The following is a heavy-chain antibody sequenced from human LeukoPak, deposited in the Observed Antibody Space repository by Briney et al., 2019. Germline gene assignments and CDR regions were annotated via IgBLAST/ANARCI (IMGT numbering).Heavy chain of an antibody. V-gene: IGHV1-2*02. CDR2: IDPNIGDT. CDR1: GYTFTNHY. Sequence: ASVKVSCKASGYTFTNHYMHWVRQAPGQGLEWMGWIDPNIGDTNYAQKFQGRVTLTRDTSISTAYMEVSSLISDDTAVYYCASRSASGSYYIWGQGTLVSVSS. CDR3: ASRSASGSYYI. J-gene: IGHJ4*02. D-gene: IGHD3-10*01.